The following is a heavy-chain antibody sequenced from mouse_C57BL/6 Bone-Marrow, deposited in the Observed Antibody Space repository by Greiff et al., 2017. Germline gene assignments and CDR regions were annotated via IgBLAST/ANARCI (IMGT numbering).Heavy chain of an antibody. V-gene: IGHV1-26*01. CDR2: INPNNGGT. CDR3: ARSPAYYSNTYAMDD. CDR1: GYTFTDYY. Sequence: VQLQQSGPELVKPGASVKISCKASGYTFTDYYMNWVKQSHGKSLEWIGDINPNNGGTSYNQKFKGKATLTVDKSSSTAYMELRSLTSEDSAVYYCARSPAYYSNTYAMDDWGQGTSVTVSS. J-gene: IGHJ4*01. D-gene: IGHD2-5*01.